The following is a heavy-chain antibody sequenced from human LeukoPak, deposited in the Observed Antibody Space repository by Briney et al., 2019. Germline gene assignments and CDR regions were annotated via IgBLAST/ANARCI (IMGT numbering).Heavy chain of an antibody. CDR1: GFTFSSYS. CDR2: ISSSSSYI. Sequence: KPGGSLRLSCAASGFTFSSYSMNWVRQAPGKGLEWVSSISSSSSYIYYADSVKGRFTISRDNSKNTLYLQMNSLRAEDTAVYYCAKDKSGGYSYGGFDYWGQGTLVTVSS. V-gene: IGHV3-21*01. J-gene: IGHJ4*02. CDR3: AKDKSGGYSYGGFDY. D-gene: IGHD5-18*01.